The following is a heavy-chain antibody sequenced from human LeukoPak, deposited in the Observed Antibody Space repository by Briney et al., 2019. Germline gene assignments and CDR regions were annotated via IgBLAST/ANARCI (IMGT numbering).Heavy chain of an antibody. J-gene: IGHJ3*02. Sequence: GASVKVSCKASGYTFTSYGISWVRQAPGQGLEWMGWISAYNGNTNYAQKLQGRVTMTTDTSTSTAYMELRSLRSDVTAVYYCARDGRGSGSYSAFDIWGQGTMVTVSS. CDR3: ARDGRGSGSYSAFDI. D-gene: IGHD1-26*01. CDR1: GYTFTSYG. CDR2: ISAYNGNT. V-gene: IGHV1-18*01.